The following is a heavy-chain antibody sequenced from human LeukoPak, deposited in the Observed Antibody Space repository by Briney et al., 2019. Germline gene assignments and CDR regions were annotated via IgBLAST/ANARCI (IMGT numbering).Heavy chain of an antibody. J-gene: IGHJ4*02. CDR2: IIPILGIA. Sequence: GASVKVSCEASGGTFSSYAISWVRQAPGQGLEWMGRIIPILGIANYAQKFQGRVTITADKPTSTAYMELSSLRSEDTAVYYCARGPPYYYDSSGYPGGLGYWGQGTLVTVSS. D-gene: IGHD3-22*01. V-gene: IGHV1-69*04. CDR1: GGTFSSYA. CDR3: ARGPPYYYDSSGYPGGLGY.